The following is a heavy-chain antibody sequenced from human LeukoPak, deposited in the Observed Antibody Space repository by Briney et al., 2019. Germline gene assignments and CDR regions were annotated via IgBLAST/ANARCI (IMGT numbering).Heavy chain of an antibody. V-gene: IGHV4-59*08. CDR2: IYYSGST. Sequence: PSETLSLTCAVYGGSFSGYYWSWIRQPPGKGLEWIGYIYYSGSTNYNPSLKSRVTISVDTSKNQFSLKLSSVTAADTAVYYCARHNYGYSYGYIDYWGQGTLVTVSS. D-gene: IGHD5-18*01. CDR3: ARHNYGYSYGYIDY. J-gene: IGHJ4*02. CDR1: GGSFSGYY.